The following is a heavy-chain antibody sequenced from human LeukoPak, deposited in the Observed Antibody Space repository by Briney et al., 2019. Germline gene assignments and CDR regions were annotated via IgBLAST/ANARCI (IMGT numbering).Heavy chain of an antibody. D-gene: IGHD1-1*01. V-gene: IGHV3-23*01. Sequence: PGGSPRLSCAASGFTFSSYATSWVRQAPGKGLEYVSVISGSGGSTHYRDSVKGRFTISRDNSKNTLYLQMNSLRVEDTAVYYCAKDGTTTITFDYWGQGTLVTVSS. CDR2: ISGSGGST. CDR1: GFTFSSYA. CDR3: AKDGTTTITFDY. J-gene: IGHJ4*02.